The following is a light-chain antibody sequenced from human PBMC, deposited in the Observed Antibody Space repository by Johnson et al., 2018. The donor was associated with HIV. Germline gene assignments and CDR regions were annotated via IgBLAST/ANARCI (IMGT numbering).Light chain of an antibody. CDR1: TSKIENNY. CDR3: GTWDSSLSAGTRYG. CDR2: DST. Sequence: QSVLTQPPSVSAAPGQKVTISCSGSTSKIENNYVSWYQHLPGAAPKLLIYDSTKRPSGIPDRFSGSKSGTSATLGLTGLQTEDEADYFCGTWDSSLSAGTRYGCGTGTKVTVL. J-gene: IGLJ1*01. V-gene: IGLV1-51*01.